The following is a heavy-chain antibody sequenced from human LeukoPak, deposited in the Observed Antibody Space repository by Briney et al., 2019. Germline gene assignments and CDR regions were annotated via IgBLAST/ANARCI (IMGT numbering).Heavy chain of an antibody. D-gene: IGHD5-12*01. CDR1: GGSFSGYY. Sequence: SETLSLTCAVYGGSFSGYYWSWIRQPPGKGLEWIGEINHSGSTNYNPSLKSRVTISVDTSKNQFSLKLSSVTAADTAVYYCARRPPMVATHGYWGQGTLVTVSS. CDR3: ARRPPMVATHGY. CDR2: INHSGST. V-gene: IGHV4-34*01. J-gene: IGHJ4*02.